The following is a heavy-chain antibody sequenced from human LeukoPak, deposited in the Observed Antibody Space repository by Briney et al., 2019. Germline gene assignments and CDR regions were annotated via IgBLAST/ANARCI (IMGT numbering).Heavy chain of an antibody. V-gene: IGHV3-53*05. CDR3: ARDAARVIDY. J-gene: IGHJ4*02. CDR2: ISGSGGNT. D-gene: IGHD4-11*01. Sequence: GGSLRLSCAASGFTVSSNYMSWVRQAPGKGLEWVSVISGSGGNTYYADSVKGRFTISRDNSKNTLYLQMNSQRAEDTAVYYCARDAARVIDYWGQGTLVTVSS. CDR1: GFTVSSNY.